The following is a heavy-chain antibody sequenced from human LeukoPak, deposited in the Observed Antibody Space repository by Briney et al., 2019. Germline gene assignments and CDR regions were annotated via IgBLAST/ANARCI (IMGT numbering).Heavy chain of an antibody. CDR1: GFTFSSYG. V-gene: IGHV3-7*01. D-gene: IGHD3-10*01. J-gene: IGHJ4*02. CDR2: IKQDGSEE. Sequence: PGGSLGLSCAASGFTFSSYGMHWVRQAPGKGLEWVANIKQDGSEEYYVGSVKGRFTISRDNAKNSLYLQMNSLRAEDTAVYYCATNRWFGEPDYWGQGTLVTVSS. CDR3: ATNRWFGEPDY.